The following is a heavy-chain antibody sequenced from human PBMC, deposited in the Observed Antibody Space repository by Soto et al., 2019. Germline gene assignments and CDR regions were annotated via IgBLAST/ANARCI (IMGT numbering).Heavy chain of an antibody. Sequence: EVQLLESGGGLVQPGGSLRLSCAASGFTFSSYAMSWVRQAPGKGLEWVSAISGSGGSTYYADSVKGRFTISRDNSKNTLDLKMNSLRAQDTAGYYCAKDKGHAFDIWGQGTMVTVSS. CDR2: ISGSGGST. CDR1: GFTFSSYA. CDR3: AKDKGHAFDI. V-gene: IGHV3-23*01. J-gene: IGHJ3*02.